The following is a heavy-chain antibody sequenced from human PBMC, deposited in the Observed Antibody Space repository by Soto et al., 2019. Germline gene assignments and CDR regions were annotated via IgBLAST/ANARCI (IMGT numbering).Heavy chain of an antibody. J-gene: IGHJ4*02. CDR1: GGSFSGYY. V-gene: IGHV4-34*01. CDR2: INHSGST. D-gene: IGHD1-1*01. Sequence: SETLSLTCAVYGGSFSGYYWSWIRQPPGKGLEWIGEINHSGSTNYNPSLKSRVTISVDTSKNQFSLKLSSVTAADTAVYYCARASPGTLDYWGQGTLVTVSS. CDR3: ARASPGTLDY.